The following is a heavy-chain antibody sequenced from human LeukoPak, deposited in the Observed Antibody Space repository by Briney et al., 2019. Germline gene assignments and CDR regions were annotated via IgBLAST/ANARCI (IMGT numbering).Heavy chain of an antibody. CDR3: AREPDFWSGYPYDY. Sequence: SETLSLTCTVSGGSISSGGYYWSWIRQPPGKGLEWIGFIYHRGDTYYNPSLKSRVTISVDKSKNQFSLKLGSVTAADTAVYYCAREPDFWSGYPYDYWGQGTLVTVSS. V-gene: IGHV4-30-2*01. D-gene: IGHD3-3*01. CDR1: GGSISSGGYY. CDR2: IYHRGDT. J-gene: IGHJ4*02.